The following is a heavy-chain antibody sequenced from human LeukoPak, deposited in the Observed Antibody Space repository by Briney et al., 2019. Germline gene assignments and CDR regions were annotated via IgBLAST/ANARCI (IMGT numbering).Heavy chain of an antibody. CDR3: ARPSGYSGYDTFDY. D-gene: IGHD5-12*01. V-gene: IGHV3-30*04. Sequence: GGSLRLSCAASGFTFSSYAMHWVRQAPGKGLEWVAVISYDGSNKYYADSVKGRFTISRDNSKNTLYLQMNSLRAEDTAVYYCARPSGYSGYDTFDYWGQGTLVTVSS. J-gene: IGHJ4*02. CDR2: ISYDGSNK. CDR1: GFTFSSYA.